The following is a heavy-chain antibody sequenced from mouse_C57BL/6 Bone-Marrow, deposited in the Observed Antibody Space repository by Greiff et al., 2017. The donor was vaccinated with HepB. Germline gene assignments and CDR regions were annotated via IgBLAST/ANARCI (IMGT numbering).Heavy chain of an antibody. CDR1: GFTFSDYY. Sequence: EVMLVESEGGLVQPGSSMKLSCTASGFTFSDYYMAWVRQVPEKGLEWVANINYDGSSTYYLDSLKSRFIISRDNAKNILYLQMSSLKSEDTATYYCARDAGWLLPPLPMDYWGQGTSVTVSS. D-gene: IGHD2-3*01. V-gene: IGHV5-16*01. CDR3: ARDAGWLLPPLPMDY. CDR2: INYDGSST. J-gene: IGHJ4*01.